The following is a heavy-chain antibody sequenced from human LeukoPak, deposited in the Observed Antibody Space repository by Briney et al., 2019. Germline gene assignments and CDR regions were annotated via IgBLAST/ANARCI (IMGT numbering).Heavy chain of an antibody. D-gene: IGHD3-10*01. CDR1: GGSISSYY. CDR3: ARLGGGGHFDY. CDR2: IYYSGTT. J-gene: IGHJ4*02. Sequence: SETLSLTCTVSGGSISSYYWSWIRQPPGKGLEYIGYIYYSGTTNYSPSLKSRVTISVDTSKNQFSLKLSSVTAADTAVYYCARLGGGGHFDYWGQGTLVTVS. V-gene: IGHV4-59*08.